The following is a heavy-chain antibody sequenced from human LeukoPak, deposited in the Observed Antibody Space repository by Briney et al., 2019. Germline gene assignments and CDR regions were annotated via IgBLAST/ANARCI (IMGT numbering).Heavy chain of an antibody. CDR3: AQHGGYSYGVAS. V-gene: IGHV1-8*03. D-gene: IGHD5-18*01. CDR1: GYTFTSYD. J-gene: IGHJ4*02. CDR2: MNPNSGNT. Sequence: ASVKVSCKASGYTFTSYDINWVRQATGQGLEWMGWMNPNSGNTGYAQKFQGRVTITRNTSISTAYMELSSLRSEDTAVYYCAQHGGYSYGVASGGQGTLVTVPS.